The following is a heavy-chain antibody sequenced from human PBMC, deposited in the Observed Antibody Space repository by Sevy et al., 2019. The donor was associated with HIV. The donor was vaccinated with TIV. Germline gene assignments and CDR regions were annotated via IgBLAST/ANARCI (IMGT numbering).Heavy chain of an antibody. D-gene: IGHD6-19*01. CDR1: GFTFSSYA. J-gene: IGHJ4*02. CDR3: ARRRYSSGWENFDY. CDR2: ISYDGSNK. V-gene: IGHV3-30-3*01. Sequence: GGSLRLSCAASGFTFSSYAMHWVRQAPGKGLEWVAVISYDGSNKYYADSVKGRFTISRDNSKNTQYLQMNSLRAEDRAVYYCARRRYSSGWENFDYWGQGTLVTVSS.